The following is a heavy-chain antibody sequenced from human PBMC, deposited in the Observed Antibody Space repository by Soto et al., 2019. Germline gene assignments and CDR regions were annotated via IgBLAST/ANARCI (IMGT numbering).Heavy chain of an antibody. D-gene: IGHD1-1*01. CDR2: VYYSGST. CDR1: GASISSYY. V-gene: IGHV4-59*01. J-gene: IGHJ4*02. Sequence: SETLSLTCSVSGASISSYYWSWIRQPPGKGLEWIGYVYYSGSTNYNRSLKSRVTISVDTSKNQFSLKLSSVTAADTAMYYCARDTTPSLWGQGTLVTVS. CDR3: ARDTTPSL.